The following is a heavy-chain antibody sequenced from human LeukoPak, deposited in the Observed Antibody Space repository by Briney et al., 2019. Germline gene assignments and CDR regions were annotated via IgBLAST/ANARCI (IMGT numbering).Heavy chain of an antibody. CDR2: IDPSDSYT. Sequence: GESLKISCKGSGYSFTSYWISWVRQMPGKGLEWMGRIDPSDSYTNYSPSFQGHVTISADKSISTAYLQWSSLKASDTAMYYCARHLARKYYILTGYHDAFDIWGQGTMVTVSS. J-gene: IGHJ3*02. CDR3: ARHLARKYYILTGYHDAFDI. V-gene: IGHV5-10-1*01. D-gene: IGHD3-9*01. CDR1: GYSFTSYW.